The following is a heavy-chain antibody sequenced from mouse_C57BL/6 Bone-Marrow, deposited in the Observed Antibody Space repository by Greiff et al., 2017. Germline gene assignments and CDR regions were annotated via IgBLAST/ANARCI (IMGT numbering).Heavy chain of an antibody. CDR1: GYTFTSYW. CDR3: AMKGIYITTVVALDY. Sequence: QVQLQQPGAELVKPGASVKVSCKASGYTFTSYWMHWVKQRPGQGLEWIGRIHPSDSDTNYNPKLKGKATLTVDKSSSTAYMQLSSLTSEDYAVYYCAMKGIYITTVVALDYWGQGTTLTVSS. J-gene: IGHJ2*01. CDR2: IHPSDSDT. D-gene: IGHD1-1*01. V-gene: IGHV1-74*01.